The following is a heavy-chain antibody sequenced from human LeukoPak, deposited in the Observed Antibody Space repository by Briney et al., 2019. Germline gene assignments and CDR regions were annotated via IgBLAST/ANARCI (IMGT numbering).Heavy chain of an antibody. D-gene: IGHD2-15*01. CDR3: ARAQRGWYYLGMDV. Sequence: PGGSLRLSCAASGFTFSSYSMNWVRQAPGKPLEWVSAIGSAGGTYYPGSVKGRFTVSRENAKNSLYLQMTSLRAGDTAVYYCARAQRGWYYLGMDVWGQGTTVTVSS. V-gene: IGHV3-13*01. CDR1: GFTFSSYS. J-gene: IGHJ6*02. CDR2: IGSAGGT.